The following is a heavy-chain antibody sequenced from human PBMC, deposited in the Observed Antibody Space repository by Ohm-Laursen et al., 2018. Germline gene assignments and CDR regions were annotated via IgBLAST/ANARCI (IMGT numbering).Heavy chain of an antibody. CDR2: INHSGST. J-gene: IGHJ4*02. CDR3: ARGTWNVVTAIPYFFDY. CDR1: GGSFSGYY. V-gene: IGHV4-34*01. Sequence: SETLSLTCTVYGGSFSGYYWSWLRQPPGKGLEWIGEINHSGSTYYTPSLKSRVTISVDTSKNQFSLKLSSVTAADMAVYYCARGTWNVVTAIPYFFDYWGQGTLVTVSS. D-gene: IGHD2-21*02.